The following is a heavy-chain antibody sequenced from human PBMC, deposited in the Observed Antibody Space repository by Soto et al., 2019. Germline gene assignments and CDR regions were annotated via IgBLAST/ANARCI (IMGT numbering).Heavy chain of an antibody. Sequence: SETLSLTCTVSGGSITRGGYYWSWIRQHPGKGLEWIGYIYNSGTTYYKPSLKNRVTISVDTSKNQFSLKLTSVTAADTAVYYCARDPAPWGQGTLVTVS. CDR1: GGSITRGGYY. CDR3: ARDPAP. CDR2: IYNSGTT. V-gene: IGHV4-31*03. J-gene: IGHJ5*02.